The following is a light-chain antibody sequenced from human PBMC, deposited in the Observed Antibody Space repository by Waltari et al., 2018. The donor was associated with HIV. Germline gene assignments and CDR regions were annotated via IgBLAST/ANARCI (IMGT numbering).Light chain of an antibody. V-gene: IGLV1-47*01. CDR2: RDN. CDR3: ATWDATLSGRI. CDR1: SSNIGGNY. Sequence: QSVVTQPPSASGTPGQRVTISCSGSSSNIGGNYVYWYQQFPGTAPKLLIYRDNQRPSGIPDRFSGSKSGTSASLAISGLRSEDEGDYYCATWDATLSGRIFGGGTKLTVL. J-gene: IGLJ2*01.